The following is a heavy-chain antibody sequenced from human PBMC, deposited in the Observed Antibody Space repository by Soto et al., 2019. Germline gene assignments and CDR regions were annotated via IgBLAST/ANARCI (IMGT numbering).Heavy chain of an antibody. J-gene: IGHJ4*02. Sequence: GGSLRLSCAASGFTFSSYAMSWVRQAPGKGLEWVSAISGSGGSTYYADSVKGRFTISRDNSKNTLYLQMNSLRAEDTAVYYCAKGGFVVVPAALHSTTPFVKGGQETLVTVPS. D-gene: IGHD2-2*01. CDR1: GFTFSSYA. V-gene: IGHV3-23*01. CDR2: ISGSGGST. CDR3: AKGGFVVVPAALHSTTPFVK.